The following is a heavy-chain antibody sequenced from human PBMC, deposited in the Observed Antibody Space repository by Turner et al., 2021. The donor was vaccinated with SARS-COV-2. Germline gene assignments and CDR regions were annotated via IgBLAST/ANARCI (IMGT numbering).Heavy chain of an antibody. CDR3: ARDGGYSGYAYFDY. D-gene: IGHD5-12*01. V-gene: IGHV3-33*01. J-gene: IGHJ4*02. CDR2: IWYDGSNK. CDR1: GFTFSSYG. Sequence: QVQLVESGGGVVQPGRSLRLSCAASGFTFSSYGMHWVRQAPGKGLEWVAVIWYDGSNKYYADSVKGRFTIPRDNSKNTLYLQMNSLRAEDTAVYYWARDGGYSGYAYFDYWGQGTLVTVSS.